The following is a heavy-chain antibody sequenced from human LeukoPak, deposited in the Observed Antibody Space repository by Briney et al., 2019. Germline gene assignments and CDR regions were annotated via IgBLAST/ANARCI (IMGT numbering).Heavy chain of an antibody. Sequence: PGGSLRLSCAASGFTFSSYSMNWVRQAPGKGLEWVSSISSSSSYIYYADSVKGRFTISRDNAKNSLYLQMNSLRVEDTAVYYCARDAHYYDSSGYFRAPLDYWGQGTLVTVSS. J-gene: IGHJ4*02. CDR2: ISSSSSYI. CDR1: GFTFSSYS. V-gene: IGHV3-21*01. D-gene: IGHD3-22*01. CDR3: ARDAHYYDSSGYFRAPLDY.